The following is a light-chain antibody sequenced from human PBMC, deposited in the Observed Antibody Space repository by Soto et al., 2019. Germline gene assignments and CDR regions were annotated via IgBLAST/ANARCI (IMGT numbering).Light chain of an antibody. V-gene: IGKV3-15*01. Sequence: EIVMTQSPATLSVSPGERATLSCSASQSVSSNLAWYQQKPGQAPRLLIYGASTRATGIPARFSGSGSGTEFTLTISSLQSEDFAVYYCQQYNNGPRTLCQGTNVDIK. CDR3: QQYNNGPRT. J-gene: IGKJ1*01. CDR1: QSVSSN. CDR2: GAS.